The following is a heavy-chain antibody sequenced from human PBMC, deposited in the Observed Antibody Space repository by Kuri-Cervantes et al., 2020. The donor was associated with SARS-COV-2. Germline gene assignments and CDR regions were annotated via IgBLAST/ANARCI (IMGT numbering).Heavy chain of an antibody. V-gene: IGHV1-2*02. D-gene: IGHD6-13*01. CDR2: INPNSGGT. CDR3: ARDHRSGPEGIYFDY. J-gene: IGHJ4*02. Sequence: ASVKVSCKASGYTFTGYYMHWVRQAPGQGLEWMGWINPNSGGTNYAQKFQGRVTMTRDTSISTAYMELSRLRSDDTAVYYCARDHRSGPEGIYFDYWGQGTLVTVSS. CDR1: GYTFTGYY.